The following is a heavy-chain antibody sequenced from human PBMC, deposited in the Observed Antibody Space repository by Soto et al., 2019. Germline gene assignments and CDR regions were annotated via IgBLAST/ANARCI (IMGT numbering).Heavy chain of an antibody. J-gene: IGHJ4*02. V-gene: IGHV3-23*01. CDR3: AKDRDCTNAVCPSGN. Sequence: EVHLLESGGGLVQPGGSLRLSCAASGFTFSSYAMSWVRQAPGKGLEWVSIISGSGGSTYYADSVKGRITISRDNSKSTLYLQMNSLRAEDTAVYYCAKDRDCTNAVCPSGNWGQGTLVTVSS. CDR2: ISGSGGST. CDR1: GFTFSSYA. D-gene: IGHD2-8*01.